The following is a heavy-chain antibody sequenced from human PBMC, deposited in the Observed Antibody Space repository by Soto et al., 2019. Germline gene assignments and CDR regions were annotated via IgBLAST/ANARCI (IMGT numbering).Heavy chain of an antibody. CDR1: GYTFTSYE. CDR3: ARGPMDY. Sequence: QVHLEQSGAEVKKPGTSVKVSCEASGYTFTSYEINWVRQATGQGLEWMGWMNPNSGDTGYAQKFQGRVTMTRNTSIGTAYMEFSSLTSEDTAVYYFARGPMDYWGRGTLVTVSS. CDR2: MNPNSGDT. V-gene: IGHV1-8*01. J-gene: IGHJ4*02.